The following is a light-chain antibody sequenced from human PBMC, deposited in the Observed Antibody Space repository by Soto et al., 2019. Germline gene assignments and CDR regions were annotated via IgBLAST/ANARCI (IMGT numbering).Light chain of an antibody. CDR1: QSISSY. J-gene: IGKJ1*01. CDR2: DAS. CDR3: QQRSKWPPT. V-gene: IGKV3-11*01. Sequence: EIVLTQSPATLSLSPGERATLSCRASQSISSYLAWYQQKPGQAPRLLIYDASNRATGIPVRFSGGGSGTDFTLTICSLEPEDFAVYYCQQRSKWPPTFGQGTKVEIK.